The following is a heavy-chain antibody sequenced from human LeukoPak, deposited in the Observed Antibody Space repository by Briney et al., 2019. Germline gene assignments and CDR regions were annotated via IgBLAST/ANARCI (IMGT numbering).Heavy chain of an antibody. D-gene: IGHD3-16*01. V-gene: IGHV3-30*18. Sequence: GTSLRLSCVASGFPFSDYGMYWVRQAPGKGLEWLAVISHDGSNKHYADSVKGRITISRDNSMNTLYLQMNSLTAEDTAVYYCAKVRWGSDNALDSWGHGTLVTGSS. J-gene: IGHJ5*01. CDR3: AKVRWGSDNALDS. CDR1: GFPFSDYG. CDR2: ISHDGSNK.